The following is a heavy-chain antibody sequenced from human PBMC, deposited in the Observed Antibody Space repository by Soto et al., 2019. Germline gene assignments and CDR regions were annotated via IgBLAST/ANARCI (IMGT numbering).Heavy chain of an antibody. CDR1: GLTFSSYA. CDR2: ISGSGGST. V-gene: IGHV3-23*01. Sequence: GGSLRLSCAASGLTFSSYAMSWVRQAPGKGLEWVSAISGSGGSTYYADSVKGRVTMTKDTSTSTVYMELNSLTSEDTAVYYCARDQSWHDLVWWFDPWGQGTLVTVSS. J-gene: IGHJ5*02. CDR3: ARDQSWHDLVWWFDP. D-gene: IGHD1-1*01.